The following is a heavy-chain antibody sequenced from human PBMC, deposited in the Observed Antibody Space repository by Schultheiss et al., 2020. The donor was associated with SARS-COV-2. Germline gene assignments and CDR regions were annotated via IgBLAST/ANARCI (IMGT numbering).Heavy chain of an antibody. Sequence: WIRQPPGKGLEWIGFIRSKSYGGTTEYAASVKGRFTISRDDSKSIAYLQMSSLKTEDTAVYYCTRRRGYSGYADCWGQGTLVTVSS. CDR3: TRRRGYSGYADC. J-gene: IGHJ4*02. D-gene: IGHD5-12*01. V-gene: IGHV3-49*02. CDR2: IRSKSYGGTT.